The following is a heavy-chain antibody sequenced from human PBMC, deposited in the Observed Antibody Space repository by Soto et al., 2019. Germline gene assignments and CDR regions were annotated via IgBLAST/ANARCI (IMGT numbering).Heavy chain of an antibody. Sequence: VKVSCKVSGYTLTELSMHWVRQAPGKGLEWMGGFDPEDGETIYAQKFQGRVTMTEDTSTDTAYMELSSLRSEDTAVYYCATMREGLTMVRGVIVTRYNWFDPWGQGTLVTVSS. CDR2: FDPEDGET. CDR3: ATMREGLTMVRGVIVTRYNWFDP. J-gene: IGHJ5*02. V-gene: IGHV1-24*01. D-gene: IGHD3-10*01. CDR1: GYTLTELS.